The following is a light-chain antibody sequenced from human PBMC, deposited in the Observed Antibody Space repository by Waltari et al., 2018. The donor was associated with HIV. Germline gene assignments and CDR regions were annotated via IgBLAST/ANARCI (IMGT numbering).Light chain of an antibody. CDR2: YAS. Sequence: EIVLTQSPDSQSVSPKEKVTITFRASQSIGSSLHWYLQKPDQSPKLLIKYASRSFSGVPSRFSGSGSGTDFNLTINRLEGEDAATYYCHQSSSLPHTFGQGTKLEIK. V-gene: IGKV6-21*01. CDR1: QSIGSS. J-gene: IGKJ2*01. CDR3: HQSSSLPHT.